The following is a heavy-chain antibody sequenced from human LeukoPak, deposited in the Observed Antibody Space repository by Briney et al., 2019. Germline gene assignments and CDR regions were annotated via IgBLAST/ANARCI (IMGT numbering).Heavy chain of an antibody. J-gene: IGHJ4*02. V-gene: IGHV1-69*13. CDR1: GGTFSSYA. D-gene: IGHD1-26*01. Sequence: ASVKVSCKASGGTFSSYAISWVRQAPGQGLEWMEGIIPIFGTANYAQKFQGRVTITADESTSTAYMELSSLRSEDTAVYYCARDMDSGPDFFDYWGLGTLVTVSS. CDR3: ARDMDSGPDFFDY. CDR2: IIPIFGTA.